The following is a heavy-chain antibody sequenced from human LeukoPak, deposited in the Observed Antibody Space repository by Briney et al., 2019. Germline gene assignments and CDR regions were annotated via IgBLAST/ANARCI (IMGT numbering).Heavy chain of an antibody. V-gene: IGHV4-4*02. CDR1: GGSISNTNW. D-gene: IGHD2-8*01. J-gene: IGHJ4*02. CDR2: ISLTGLT. Sequence: SETLSLTCGVSGGSISNTNWWSWVRQPPGQGLEWIGEISLTGLTHYNPSLESRVTVSLDKSKNQPSLNLTSVTAADTAVYYCSRENGAFSPFGYWGQGTLVTVLS. CDR3: SRENGAFSPFGY.